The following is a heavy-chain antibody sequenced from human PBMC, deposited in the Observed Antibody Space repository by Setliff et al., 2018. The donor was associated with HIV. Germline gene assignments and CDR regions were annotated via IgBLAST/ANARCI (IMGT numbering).Heavy chain of an antibody. CDR1: GFTFSSYG. V-gene: IGHV3-30*02. Sequence: GGSLRLSCAASGFTFSSYGMHWVRQAPGKGLEWVAFIRYDGSNNENYADSVKGRFTISRDNAKNSLYLQMNSLRVEDTAFYYCARDKRDDNFLTSRISSVFDFWGEGTLVTVSS. CDR2: IRYDGSNNE. D-gene: IGHD1-1*01. J-gene: IGHJ4*02. CDR3: ARDKRDDNFLTSRISSVFDF.